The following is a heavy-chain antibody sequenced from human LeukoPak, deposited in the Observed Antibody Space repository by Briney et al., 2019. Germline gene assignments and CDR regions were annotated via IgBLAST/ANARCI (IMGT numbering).Heavy chain of an antibody. V-gene: IGHV4-39*01. CDR1: GGSIISSTSY. CDR2: VYHSGST. Sequence: SETLSLTCTVSGGSIISSTSYWVWIRQPPGKGLQWIGSVYHSGSTHYNPSLKSRVTISVDTSKNQFSLRLSSVTAADTAVYYCARNGTVTVAGTKFNYFDYWGQGTLVTVSS. D-gene: IGHD6-19*01. J-gene: IGHJ4*02. CDR3: ARNGTVTVAGTKFNYFDY.